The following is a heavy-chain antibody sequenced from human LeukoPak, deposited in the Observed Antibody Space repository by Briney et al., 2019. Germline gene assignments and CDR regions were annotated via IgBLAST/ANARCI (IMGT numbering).Heavy chain of an antibody. D-gene: IGHD6-19*01. CDR2: ISYDGNTE. CDR3: TRDPPTAVAALGRGNYFDD. CDR1: GFIFNSYA. Sequence: GGSLRLSCAASGFIFNSYAMHWVRQAPGKGLERVAVISYDGNTEYYADSVKGRFTISRDNSKNTLYLQMNSLRAEDTAVYYCTRDPPTAVAALGRGNYFDDWGQGTLATVSS. V-gene: IGHV3-30-3*01. J-gene: IGHJ4*02.